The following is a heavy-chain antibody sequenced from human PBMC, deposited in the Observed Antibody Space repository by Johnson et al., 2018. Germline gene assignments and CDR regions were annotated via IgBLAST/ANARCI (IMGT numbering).Heavy chain of an antibody. CDR2: LNPTSGKT. Sequence: QVQLVQSGAEVKKPGASVKVSCKPSGYTFTTYDFMWVRQATGQGLEWMGWLNPTSGKTGYAQKFQGRITMTRDTSRRTAYMELRSLRSEDTAGDYCAGGKGAHSHHGYFDLWGQGTLVTVSS. D-gene: IGHD1-14*01. CDR1: GYTFTTYD. J-gene: IGHJ4*02. V-gene: IGHV1-8*01. CDR3: AGGKGAHSHHGYFDL.